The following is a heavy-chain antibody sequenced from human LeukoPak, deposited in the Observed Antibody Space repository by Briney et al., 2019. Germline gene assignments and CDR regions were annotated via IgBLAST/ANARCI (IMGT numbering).Heavy chain of an antibody. CDR1: GFTFSSYS. V-gene: IGHV3-21*01. D-gene: IGHD6-13*01. CDR2: ISSSSSYI. J-gene: IGHJ4*02. CDR3: AREGAAAGTSDY. Sequence: GGSLRLSCAASGFTFSSYSMNWVRQAPGKGLEWVSSISSSSSYIYYADSVKGRFTISRDNAENSLYLQMNSLRAEDTAVYYCAREGAAAGTSDYWGQGTLVTVSS.